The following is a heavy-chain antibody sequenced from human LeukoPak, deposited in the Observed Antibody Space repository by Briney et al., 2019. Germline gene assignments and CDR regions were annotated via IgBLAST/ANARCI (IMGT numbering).Heavy chain of an antibody. Sequence: PGGSLRLSCAASGFTFSSYSMNWVRQAPGKGLEWVSSISSSSSYIYYADSVKGRFTISRDNAKNSLYLQMNSLRAEDTAVYYCARDSELRYFDWLFPGYYMDVWGKGTTVTVSS. CDR2: ISSSSSYI. CDR3: ARDSELRYFDWLFPGYYMDV. J-gene: IGHJ6*03. CDR1: GFTFSSYS. D-gene: IGHD3-9*01. V-gene: IGHV3-21*01.